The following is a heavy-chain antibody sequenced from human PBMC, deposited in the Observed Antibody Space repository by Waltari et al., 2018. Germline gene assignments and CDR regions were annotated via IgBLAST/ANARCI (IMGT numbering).Heavy chain of an antibody. CDR2: ISYDGSNK. D-gene: IGHD7-27*01. J-gene: IGHJ3*02. CDR1: GFTFSSYA. CDR3: ARANGVDAFDI. Sequence: QVQLVESGGGVVQPGRSLRLSCAASGFTFSSYAMPWVRQAPGKGLEWVAVISYDGSNKYYADSVKGRFTISRDNSKNTLYLQMNSLRAEDTAVYYCARANGVDAFDIWGQGTMVTVSS. V-gene: IGHV3-30-3*01.